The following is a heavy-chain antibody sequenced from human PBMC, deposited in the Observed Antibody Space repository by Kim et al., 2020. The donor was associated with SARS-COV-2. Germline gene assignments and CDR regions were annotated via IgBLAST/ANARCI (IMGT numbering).Heavy chain of an antibody. CDR1: GVSFDSSA. Sequence: GGSLRLSCAASGVSFDSSAMNWVRQAPGKGLEWVAVIPFVGRNKAHADSVEGRFTIPRDNSKCTMHMQMHSLRVKDTAVSDCARGNYFEPVSLSDYYNG. CDR2: IPFVGRNK. CDR3: ARGNYFEPVSLSDYYNG. D-gene: IGHD4-4*01. V-gene: IGHV3-30-3*01. J-gene: IGHJ6*01.